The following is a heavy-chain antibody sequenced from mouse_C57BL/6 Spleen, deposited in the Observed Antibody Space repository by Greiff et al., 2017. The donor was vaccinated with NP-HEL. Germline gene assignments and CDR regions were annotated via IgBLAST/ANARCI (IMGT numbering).Heavy chain of an antibody. D-gene: IGHD2-5*01. J-gene: IGHJ4*01. Sequence: QVQLKQPGAELVRPGSSVKLSCKASGYTFTSYWMHWVKQRPIQGLEWIGNIDPSDSETHYNQKFKDKATLTVDKSSSTAYMQLSSLTSEDSAVYYCARRYSNYDYAMDYWGQGTSVTVSS. V-gene: IGHV1-52*01. CDR1: GYTFTSYW. CDR3: ARRYSNYDYAMDY. CDR2: IDPSDSET.